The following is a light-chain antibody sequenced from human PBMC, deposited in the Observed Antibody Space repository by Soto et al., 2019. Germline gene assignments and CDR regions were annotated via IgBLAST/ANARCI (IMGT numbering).Light chain of an antibody. CDR3: QQYNSYST. J-gene: IGKJ2*01. V-gene: IGKV1-5*03. CDR1: QSISSW. Sequence: DIQMTQSPSTLSASVGDRVTITCRASQSISSWLAWYQQKAGKAPKLLIYKASSLESGVPSRFSGSGSGTEFTLTISSLQHDDFATYYCQQYNSYSTFGQGTKLEIK. CDR2: KAS.